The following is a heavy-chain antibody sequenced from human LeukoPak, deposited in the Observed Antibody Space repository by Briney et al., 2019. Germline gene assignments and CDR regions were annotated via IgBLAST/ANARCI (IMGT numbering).Heavy chain of an antibody. J-gene: IGHJ4*02. CDR3: ARVASNCGGDCYLFDY. V-gene: IGHV3-74*01. Sequence: GGSLRLSCAASGFTFSSYWMHWVRQAPGKGLVWVSRINSDGSSTSYADSVKGRFTISRDNAKNTLYLQMNSLRAEDTAVYYCARVASNCGGDCYLFDYWGQGTLVTVSS. CDR1: GFTFSSYW. CDR2: INSDGSST. D-gene: IGHD2-21*02.